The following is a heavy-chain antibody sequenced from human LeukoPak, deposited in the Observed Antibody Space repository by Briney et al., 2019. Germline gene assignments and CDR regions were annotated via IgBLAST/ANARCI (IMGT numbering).Heavy chain of an antibody. J-gene: IGHJ4*02. Sequence: GEALKISCKGSEYSFATYWIGWVRQMPGQGLEWMGIIFPGDSDTRYSPSFQGQVTISADKSISTAYLQWSSLKASDTAIYYCASEYCSGGNCYFDYWGQGTLVTVSS. D-gene: IGHD2-15*01. CDR3: ASEYCSGGNCYFDY. V-gene: IGHV5-51*01. CDR1: EYSFATYW. CDR2: IFPGDSDT.